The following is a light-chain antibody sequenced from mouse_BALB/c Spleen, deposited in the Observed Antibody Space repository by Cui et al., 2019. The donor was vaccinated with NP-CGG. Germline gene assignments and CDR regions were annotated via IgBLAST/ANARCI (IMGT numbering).Light chain of an antibody. V-gene: IGLV1*01. CDR3: TLWYSNHWV. CDR1: TGAVTIINY. CDR2: GTN. Sequence: QAVVIQESGLPTSPGETVTLTCRSSTGAVTIINYANWVQEKPDHLFTGLIGGTNNRAPGVPARFSGSLIGDKAALTITGAQTEDEAIYFCTLWYSNHWVFGGGTKLTVL. J-gene: IGLJ1*01.